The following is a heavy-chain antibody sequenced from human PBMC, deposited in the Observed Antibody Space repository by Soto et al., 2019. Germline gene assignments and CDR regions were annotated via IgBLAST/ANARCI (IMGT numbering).Heavy chain of an antibody. Sequence: GASVKVSCKASGYTFTSYAMHWVRQAPGQRLEWMGWINAGNGNTKYSQKFQGRVTITRDTSASTAYMELSSLRSEDTAVYYCARGGPLVLVPAAKTDNWFDPWGQGTLVTVSS. V-gene: IGHV1-3*01. D-gene: IGHD2-2*01. J-gene: IGHJ5*02. CDR1: GYTFTSYA. CDR2: INAGNGNT. CDR3: ARGGPLVLVPAAKTDNWFDP.